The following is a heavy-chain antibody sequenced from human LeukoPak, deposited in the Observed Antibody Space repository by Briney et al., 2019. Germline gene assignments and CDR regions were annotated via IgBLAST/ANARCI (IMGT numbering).Heavy chain of an antibody. Sequence: GGSLRLSCAASGFTFSSYGMHWVRQAPGKGLEWVAVIWYDGSNKYYADSVKGRFTISRDNSKNTLYLQMNSLRAEDTAVYYCARGYSYGYANVDYWGQGALVTVSS. D-gene: IGHD5-18*01. J-gene: IGHJ4*02. V-gene: IGHV3-33*01. CDR1: GFTFSSYG. CDR2: IWYDGSNK. CDR3: ARGYSYGYANVDY.